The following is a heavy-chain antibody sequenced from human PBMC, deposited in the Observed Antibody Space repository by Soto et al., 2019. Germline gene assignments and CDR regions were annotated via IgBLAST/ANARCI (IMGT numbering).Heavy chain of an antibody. CDR2: FYYSGNT. V-gene: IGHV4-59*08. J-gene: IGHJ5*02. CDR3: GRRSSGSVIS. CDR1: GVSIRTYY. D-gene: IGHD3-10*01. Sequence: SETLSLTCTVSGVSIRTYYWSWIRQSPGKGLEWIGYFYYSGNTDYNPSLGSRVTISVDTSKNQFSLNLTSVTAADTAVYYCGRRSSGSVISWGQGTLVTVS.